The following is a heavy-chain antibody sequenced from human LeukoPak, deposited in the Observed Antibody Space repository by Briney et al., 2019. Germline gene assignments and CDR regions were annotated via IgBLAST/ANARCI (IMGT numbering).Heavy chain of an antibody. CDR1: GFSFSSTA. CDR3: PLDY. CDR2: SGTDGDT. J-gene: IGHJ4*02. Sequence: SGGSLRLSCAASGFSFSSTAMTWVRQAPGKGLEWVSASGTDGDTYYADSVQGRFTISRDNSRNTLYLQMTSLRADDTAVYSYPLDYWGQGTLVTVSP. V-gene: IGHV3-23*01.